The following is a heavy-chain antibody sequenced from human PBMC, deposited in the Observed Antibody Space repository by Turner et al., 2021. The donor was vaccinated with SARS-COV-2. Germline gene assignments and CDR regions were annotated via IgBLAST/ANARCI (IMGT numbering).Heavy chain of an antibody. CDR1: GFSFRSYG. D-gene: IGHD6-19*01. V-gene: IGHV3-33*01. Sequence: QVQLVESGGGVVQPGRSLRLSCAASGFSFRSYGMHWVRQAPGKGLEWVAVIWNDGSNKYYADSVKGRFTISRDNSKNTLYLQMNSLRAEDTAVYYCARDKGEGSSGWLIPSGSYYFDYWGQGTLVTVSS. CDR2: IWNDGSNK. CDR3: ARDKGEGSSGWLIPSGSYYFDY. J-gene: IGHJ4*02.